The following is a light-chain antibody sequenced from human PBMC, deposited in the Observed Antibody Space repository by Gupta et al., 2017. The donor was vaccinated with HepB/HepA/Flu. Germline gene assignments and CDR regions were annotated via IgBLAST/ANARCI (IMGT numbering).Light chain of an antibody. J-gene: IGKJ4*01. Sequence: DIRMTQSPSSVSAFVGDRVTIVCRASHGIGRRLVWFQQKPGMAPKLLVSGVSNLQGGVSPNFTSSGSGTEFSLTISTLQPEDSATYYCQQSNLFPFTFGGGTRVEIK. CDR3: QQSNLFPFT. CDR1: HGIGRR. V-gene: IGKV1-12*02. CDR2: GVS.